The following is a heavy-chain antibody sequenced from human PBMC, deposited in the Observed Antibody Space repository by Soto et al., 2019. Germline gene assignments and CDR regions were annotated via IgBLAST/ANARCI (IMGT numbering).Heavy chain of an antibody. J-gene: IGHJ4*02. CDR1: GYTLTELS. CDR3: ATVLRYFDWLSNFDY. CDR2: FDPEDGET. D-gene: IGHD3-9*01. Sequence: ASVNVSCKVSGYTLTELSMHWVRQAPGKGLEWMGGFDPEDGETIYAQKFQGRVTMTEDTSTDTAYMELSSLRSEDTAVYYCATVLRYFDWLSNFDYWGQGTLVTVSS. V-gene: IGHV1-24*01.